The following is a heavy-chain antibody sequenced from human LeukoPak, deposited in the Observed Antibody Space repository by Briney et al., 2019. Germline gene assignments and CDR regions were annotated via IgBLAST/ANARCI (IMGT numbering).Heavy chain of an antibody. D-gene: IGHD3-22*01. CDR3: ARHDSSGQFDY. J-gene: IGHJ4*02. CDR2: IYYSGST. Sequence: PSQTLSLTCTVSGGSISSGGHFWSWIPQHPGKGLEWIGYIYYSGSTYYNPSLKSRVTISVDTSKNQFSLKLSSVTAADTAVYYCARHDSSGQFDYWGQGTLVTVSS. V-gene: IGHV4-31*03. CDR1: GGSISSGGHF.